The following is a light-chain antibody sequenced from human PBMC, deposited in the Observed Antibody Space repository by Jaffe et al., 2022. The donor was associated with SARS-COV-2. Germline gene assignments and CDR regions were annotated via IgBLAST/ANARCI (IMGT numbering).Light chain of an antibody. V-gene: IGLV1-44*01. J-gene: IGLJ2*01. Sequence: QSVLTQPPSASGTPGQRVTLSCSGSNSNIGINTVNWYQQLPGTAPKLLIYSNNQRPSGVPDRFSGSKSGTSASLAISGLQSEDEADYYCAAWDDNLDGVVFAGGTKLTVL. CDR1: NSNIGINT. CDR2: SNN. CDR3: AAWDDNLDGVV.